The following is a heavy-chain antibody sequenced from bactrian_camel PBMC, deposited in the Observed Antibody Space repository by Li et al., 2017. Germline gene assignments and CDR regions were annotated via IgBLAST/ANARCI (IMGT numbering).Heavy chain of an antibody. CDR3: VRNDVNWAGNY. CDR1: GDTTSGYC. D-gene: IGHD1*01. Sequence: QVQLVESGGGSVQAGGSLRVSCALSGDTTSGYCMGWFRQVEGKAREEVAAVYPDSGSTYYADSVKGRFTISQDNAKNILYLQMNSLKPEDSAVYICVRNDVNWAGNYWGQGTQVTVS. J-gene: IGHJ4*01. V-gene: IGHV3S28*01. CDR2: VYPDSGST.